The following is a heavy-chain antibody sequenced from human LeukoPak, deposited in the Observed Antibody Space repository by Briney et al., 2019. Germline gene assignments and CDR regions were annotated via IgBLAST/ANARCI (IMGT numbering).Heavy chain of an antibody. D-gene: IGHD6-13*01. Sequence: PSETLSLTCTVSGGSISSYYWSWIRQPPGKGLEWIGYIYYSGSTNYNPSLKSRVTISVDTSKNQFSLKLSSVTAADTAVYYCARGSDTPGRIIAAAGSYYYMDVWGKGTTVTISS. J-gene: IGHJ6*03. CDR1: GGSISSYY. V-gene: IGHV4-59*01. CDR3: ARGSDTPGRIIAAAGSYYYMDV. CDR2: IYYSGST.